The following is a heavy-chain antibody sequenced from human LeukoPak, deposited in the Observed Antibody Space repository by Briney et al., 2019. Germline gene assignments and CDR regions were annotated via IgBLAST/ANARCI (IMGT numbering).Heavy chain of an antibody. Sequence: SGGSLRLSCAASGFTFSRNGMHWVRQAPDKGLEWVAVISYDGSNKYYAGSVKGRFTISRDNSKNTLYLQMNSLRAEDTAVYYCAKDRGSYYFDYWGQGTLVTVSS. D-gene: IGHD3-10*01. J-gene: IGHJ4*02. CDR1: GFTFSRNG. V-gene: IGHV3-30*18. CDR2: ISYDGSNK. CDR3: AKDRGSYYFDY.